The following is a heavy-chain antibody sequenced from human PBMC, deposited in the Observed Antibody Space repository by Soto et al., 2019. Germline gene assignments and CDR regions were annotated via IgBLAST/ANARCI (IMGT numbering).Heavy chain of an antibody. Sequence: QVQLVQSGAEVKKPGASVKVSCKASGYTFTSYGISWVRQAPGQGLEWMGWISAYNGNTNYAQKLQGRVTMTTDTSTSTAYMELRSLRSDETAVYYCARNPIAVARSAYYYYYYMDVWGKGTTVTVSS. D-gene: IGHD6-19*01. V-gene: IGHV1-18*01. CDR3: ARNPIAVARSAYYYYYYMDV. CDR1: GYTFTSYG. CDR2: ISAYNGNT. J-gene: IGHJ6*03.